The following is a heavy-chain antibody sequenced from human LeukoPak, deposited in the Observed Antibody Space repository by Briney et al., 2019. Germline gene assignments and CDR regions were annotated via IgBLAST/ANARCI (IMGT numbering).Heavy chain of an antibody. D-gene: IGHD4-17*01. CDR3: ARDLDGDYPIY. Sequence: GGSLRLSCAASGFTFGSYAMHWVRQAPGKGLEWVAVISYDGSNKYYADSVKGRFTISRDNSKNTLYLQMNSLRAEDTAVYYCARDLDGDYPIYWGQGTLVTVSS. V-gene: IGHV3-30*04. CDR1: GFTFGSYA. J-gene: IGHJ4*02. CDR2: ISYDGSNK.